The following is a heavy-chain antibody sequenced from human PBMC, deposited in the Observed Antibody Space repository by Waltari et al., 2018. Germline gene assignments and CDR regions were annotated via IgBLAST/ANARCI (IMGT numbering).Heavy chain of an antibody. Sequence: QVQLVQSGAEVKKPGSSVKVSCKASGGTFSSYAISWVRQAPGQGLEWMGGIIPMVGTANDAKKGKGRGRSKTEETTRKAEMELSRLRSDETAVYYCARGSLRITRIVVVGFDYWGQGTLVTVSS. J-gene: IGHJ4*02. CDR1: GGTFSSYA. V-gene: IGHV1-69*05. CDR3: ARGSLRITRIVVVGFDY. D-gene: IGHD3-22*01. CDR2: IIPMVGTA.